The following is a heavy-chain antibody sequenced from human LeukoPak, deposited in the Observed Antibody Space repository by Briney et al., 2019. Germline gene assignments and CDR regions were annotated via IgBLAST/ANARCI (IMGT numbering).Heavy chain of an antibody. Sequence: PSETLSLTCTVSGGSISSSSYYWGWIRQPPGKGLEWIGSIYYSGSTYYSPSLKSRVTVSVDTSKNQFSLNLGSVTAADTAVFYCATHVVGSSSWYTPHYFDYWGQGTLVTVSS. V-gene: IGHV4-39*01. J-gene: IGHJ4*02. CDR3: ATHVVGSSSWYTPHYFDY. CDR2: IYYSGST. D-gene: IGHD6-13*01. CDR1: GGSISSSSYY.